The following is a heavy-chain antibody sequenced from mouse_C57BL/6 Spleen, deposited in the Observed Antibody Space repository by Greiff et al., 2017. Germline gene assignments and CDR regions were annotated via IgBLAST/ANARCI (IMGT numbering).Heavy chain of an antibody. CDR3: ARGRTIVTPFDY. Sequence: EVKLVESGGGLVKPGGSLKLSCAASGFTFSSYAMSWVRQTPEKRLEWVATISDGGSYTYYPANVKGRFTISRDNAKNNLYLQMSHLKSEDTAMYYCARGRTIVTPFDYWGQGTTLTVSS. J-gene: IGHJ2*01. CDR1: GFTFSSYA. CDR2: ISDGGSYT. D-gene: IGHD2-5*01. V-gene: IGHV5-4*03.